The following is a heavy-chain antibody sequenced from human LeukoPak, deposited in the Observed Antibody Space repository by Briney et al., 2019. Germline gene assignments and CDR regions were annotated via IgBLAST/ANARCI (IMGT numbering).Heavy chain of an antibody. D-gene: IGHD5-18*01. J-gene: IGHJ6*02. CDR3: ARSAGYSYLPNYYYGMDV. CDR2: INHSGST. CDR1: GGPFSGYY. V-gene: IGHV4-34*01. Sequence: SETLSLTCAVYGGPFSGYYWSWIRQPPGKGLEWIGEINHSGSTNYNPSLKSRVTISVDTSKNQFSLKLSSVTAADTAVYYCARSAGYSYLPNYYYGMDVWGQGTTVTVSS.